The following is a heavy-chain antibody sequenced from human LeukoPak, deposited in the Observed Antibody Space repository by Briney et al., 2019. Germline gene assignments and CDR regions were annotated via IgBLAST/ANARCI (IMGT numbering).Heavy chain of an antibody. Sequence: GGSLRLSCAASGFTFSSYAMHWVRQAPGKGLEWVAVISYDGSNKYYADSVKGRFTISRDNSKNTLYLQMNSLRAEDTAVYYCVRGQFFFAFWGRGTPVTVSS. J-gene: IGHJ2*01. CDR2: ISYDGSNK. CDR3: VRGQFFFAF. D-gene: IGHD5-24*01. V-gene: IGHV3-30-3*01. CDR1: GFTFSSYA.